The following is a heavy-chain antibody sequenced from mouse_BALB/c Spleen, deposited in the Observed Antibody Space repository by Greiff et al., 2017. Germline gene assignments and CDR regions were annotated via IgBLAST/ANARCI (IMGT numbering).Heavy chain of an antibody. CDR1: GFSLTGYG. CDR3: ARARAYSPGRNAMDY. J-gene: IGHJ4*01. Sequence: QVQLKESGPGLVAPSQSLSITCTVSGFSLTGYGVNWVRQPPGKGLEWLGMIWGDGSTDYNSALKSRLSISKDNSKSQVFLKMNSLQTDDTARYYCARARAYSPGRNAMDYWGQGTSVTVSS. D-gene: IGHD4-1*01. CDR2: IWGDGST. V-gene: IGHV2-6-7*01.